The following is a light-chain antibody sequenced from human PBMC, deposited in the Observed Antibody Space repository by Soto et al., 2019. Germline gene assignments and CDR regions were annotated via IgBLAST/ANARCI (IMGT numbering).Light chain of an antibody. V-gene: IGKV1-33*01. CDR1: QDISNY. CDR2: DAS. Sequence: DIQMTQSPSPLSASVGDTVTVTCQASQDISNYLNWFQQKPGKAPQLLIYDASNLETGVPSRFSGSGSGPDFSLTIRSLQPEDFATYYCQQYDDLPPFAFGPGTKVDIK. CDR3: QQYDDLPPFA. J-gene: IGKJ3*01.